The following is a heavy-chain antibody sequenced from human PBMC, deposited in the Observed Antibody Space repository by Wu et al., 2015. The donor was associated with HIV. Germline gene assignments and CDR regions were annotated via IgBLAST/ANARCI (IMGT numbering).Heavy chain of an antibody. Sequence: QVQLQQWGAGVLKPSETLSLTCGVFGESFTDYYWTWIRQPPGKGLEWIGDINHVGSTNYNPSLKSRVTISVATSKNEFSLKLSSVTAADTAVYFCARGRRIMVTFGEVIGLGCWGQGALVTVSS. V-gene: IGHV4-34*01. J-gene: IGHJ4*02. CDR3: ARGRRIMVTFGEVIGLGC. CDR2: INHVGST. CDR1: GESFTDYY. D-gene: IGHD3-16*01.